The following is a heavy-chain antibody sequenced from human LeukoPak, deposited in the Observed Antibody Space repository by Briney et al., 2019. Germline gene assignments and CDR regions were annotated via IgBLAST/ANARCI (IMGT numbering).Heavy chain of an antibody. Sequence: PSETLSLTCAVYGGSFSGYYWSWIRQPPGKGLEWIGEINHSGSTNYNPSLKSRVTISVDTSKNQFSLKLSSVTAADTAVYYCASGSYYWFDPWGQGTLVTVSS. V-gene: IGHV4-34*01. J-gene: IGHJ5*02. CDR1: GGSFSGYY. D-gene: IGHD1-26*01. CDR2: INHSGST. CDR3: ASGSYYWFDP.